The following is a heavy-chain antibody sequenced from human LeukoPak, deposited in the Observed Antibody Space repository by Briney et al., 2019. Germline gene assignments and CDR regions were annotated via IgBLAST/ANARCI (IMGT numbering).Heavy chain of an antibody. Sequence: GGSLRLSCAASGFTFDDYAMSWVRQAPGKGLEWVSGISGRGASKYYADSVKGRFTISRDNSKNTLYLQMNSLRAEDTAVYYCAKGVVVAPDVTPFDYWGQGTLVTVSS. D-gene: IGHD2-2*01. CDR2: ISGRGASK. CDR1: GFTFDDYA. V-gene: IGHV3-23*01. J-gene: IGHJ4*02. CDR3: AKGVVVAPDVTPFDY.